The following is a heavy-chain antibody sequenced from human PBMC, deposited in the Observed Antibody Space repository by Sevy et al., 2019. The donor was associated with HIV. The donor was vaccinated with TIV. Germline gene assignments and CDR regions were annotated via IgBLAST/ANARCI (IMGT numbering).Heavy chain of an antibody. Sequence: GGSLRLSCAASGFTFSDYYMSWIRQAPGKGLEWISCVSSDYTYIDYADSVKGRFSISRDNAKNSLYLQMNTLTPGDTAVYYCARDRRNYGGHHFDLWGQGTPVTVSS. CDR2: VSSDYTYI. CDR1: GFTFSDYY. J-gene: IGHJ4*02. V-gene: IGHV3-11*06. CDR3: ARDRRNYGGHHFDL. D-gene: IGHD2-21*01.